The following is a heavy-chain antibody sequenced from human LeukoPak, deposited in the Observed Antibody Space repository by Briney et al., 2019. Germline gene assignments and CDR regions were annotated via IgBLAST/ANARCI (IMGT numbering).Heavy chain of an antibody. CDR3: ARAIPDYDFWSGEGWFDP. CDR1: GFTFSSYA. V-gene: IGHV3-30*04. J-gene: IGHJ5*02. D-gene: IGHD3-3*01. CDR2: ISYDGSNK. Sequence: GGSLRLSCAASGFTFSSYAMHWVRQAPGKGLEWVAVISYDGSNKYYADSVKGRFTISRDNSKNTLYLQMNSLRAEDTAVYYCARAIPDYDFWSGEGWFDPWGQGTLVTVSS.